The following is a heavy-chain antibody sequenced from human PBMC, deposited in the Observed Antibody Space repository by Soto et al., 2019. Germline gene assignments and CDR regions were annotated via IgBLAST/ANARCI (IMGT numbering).Heavy chain of an antibody. Sequence: SESLSLTWSVSGGSISSSNWWSWVRQPPGKGLEWIGEIYHSGRTKYNPSLKRRVTISVDKSKNQFYMKLSSVTDAETAAYYCARVMGATAGGVFDYWGPGTLVPVS. J-gene: IGHJ4*02. V-gene: IGHV4-4*02. CDR3: ARVMGATAGGVFDY. CDR1: GGSISSSNW. D-gene: IGHD1-26*01. CDR2: IYHSGRT.